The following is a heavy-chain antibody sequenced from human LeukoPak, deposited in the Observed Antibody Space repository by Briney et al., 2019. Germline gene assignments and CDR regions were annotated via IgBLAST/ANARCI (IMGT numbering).Heavy chain of an antibody. CDR3: AIIVVVTAKGGIDY. Sequence: GGSLRLSCAASGFTFSSYSMNWVRQAPGEGLEWVSSISSSSSYIYYADSVKGRFTISRDNAKNSLYLQMNSLRAEDTAVYYCAIIVVVTAKGGIDYWGQGTLVTVSS. CDR1: GFTFSSYS. V-gene: IGHV3-21*01. CDR2: ISSSSSYI. D-gene: IGHD2-21*02. J-gene: IGHJ4*02.